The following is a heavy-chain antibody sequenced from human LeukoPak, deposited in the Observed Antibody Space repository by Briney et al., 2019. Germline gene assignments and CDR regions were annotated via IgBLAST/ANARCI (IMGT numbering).Heavy chain of an antibody. J-gene: IGHJ3*02. D-gene: IGHD3-16*02. V-gene: IGHV4-59*08. CDR1: GGSISSYY. CDR2: IYYSGST. Sequence: SETLSLTCTVSGGSISSYYWSWIRQPPGKGLEWIGYIYYSGSTNYNPSLKSRVTISVDTSKNQFSLKLGSVTAADTAVYYCARHKSYDYVWGSYRYRAFDIWGQGTMVTVSS. CDR3: ARHKSYDYVWGSYRYRAFDI.